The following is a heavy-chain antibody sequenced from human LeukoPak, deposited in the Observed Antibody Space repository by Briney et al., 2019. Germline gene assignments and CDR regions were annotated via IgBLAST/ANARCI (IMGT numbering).Heavy chain of an antibody. CDR3: ARGPGYSSWEGVYFDY. CDR2: MNPNSGNT. CDR1: GYTFTSYD. J-gene: IGHJ4*02. D-gene: IGHD5-18*01. V-gene: IGHV1-8*03. Sequence: ASVKVSCKASGYTFTSYDINWVRQATGQGLGWMGWMNPNSGNTGYAQKFQGRVTITRNTSISTAYMELSSLRSEDTAVYYCARGPGYSSWEGVYFDYWGQGTLVTVSS.